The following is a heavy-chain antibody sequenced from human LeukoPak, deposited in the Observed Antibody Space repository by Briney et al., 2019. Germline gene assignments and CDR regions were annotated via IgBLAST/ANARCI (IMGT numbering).Heavy chain of an antibody. CDR1: GGSLTSSSYY. CDR2: IYYSGST. D-gene: IGHD1-7*01. J-gene: IGHJ3*02. Sequence: SETLSLTCTVSGGSLTSSSYYWSWIRQPPGKGLEWNGYIYYSGSTNYNPSLKSRATISVDTSKNQFSLKLSSVTAADTAVYYCARGPVGGTTYNDGDAFDIWGQGTMVTVSS. V-gene: IGHV4-61*01. CDR3: ARGPVGGTTYNDGDAFDI.